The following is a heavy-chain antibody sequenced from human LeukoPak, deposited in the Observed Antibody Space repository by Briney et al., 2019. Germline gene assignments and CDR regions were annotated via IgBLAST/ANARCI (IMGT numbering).Heavy chain of an antibody. J-gene: IGHJ6*02. CDR2: MNPNSGNT. D-gene: IGHD3-16*01. CDR3: ARVNSPDYGYYHYYGMDV. V-gene: IGHV1-8*01. CDR1: GYTFTSYD. Sequence: GASVKVSCKASGYTFTSYDINWVRQATGQGLEWMGWMNPNSGNTGYAQKFQGRVTMTRNTSISTAYMELSSLRSEDTAVYYCARVNSPDYGYYHYYGMDVWGQGTTVTVSS.